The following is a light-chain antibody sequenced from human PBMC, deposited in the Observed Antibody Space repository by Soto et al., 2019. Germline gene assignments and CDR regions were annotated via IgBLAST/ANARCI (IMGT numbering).Light chain of an antibody. J-gene: IGKJ2*01. CDR3: QQYGSSPMYT. CDR2: GAS. V-gene: IGKV3-20*01. CDR1: QSVSSSY. Sequence: EIVLTQTPGNLSLSPGERATLSCRDSQSVSSSYLAWYQQKPGQAPRLLIYGASSRATGIPDRFSGSGSGTDFTLTSSRLEPEDFAVYYCQQYGSSPMYTFGQGTQREIK.